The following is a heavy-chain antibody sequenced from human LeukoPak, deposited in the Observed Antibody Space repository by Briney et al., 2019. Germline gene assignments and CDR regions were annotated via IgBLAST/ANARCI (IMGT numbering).Heavy chain of an antibody. Sequence: SETLSLTCTVSGGSISSYYWSWIRQPAGKGLEWIGRIYTSGSTNYNPSLKSRVTMSVDTSKNQFSLKLSSVTAAGTAVYYCARGGETQWELLYYFDYWGQGTLVTVSS. D-gene: IGHD1-26*01. CDR3: ARGGETQWELLYYFDY. J-gene: IGHJ4*02. V-gene: IGHV4-4*07. CDR2: IYTSGST. CDR1: GGSISSYY.